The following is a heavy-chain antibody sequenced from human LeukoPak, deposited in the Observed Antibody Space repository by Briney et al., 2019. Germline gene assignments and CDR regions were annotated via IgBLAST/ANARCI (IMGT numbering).Heavy chain of an antibody. CDR1: DGPISTYW. V-gene: IGHV4-4*07. Sequence: PSETLSLTCTVSDGPISTYWGDWIRHPARKGLESIGLIHISGSTDYNPSLKTRVSMSVDTARDQFSLKLSSVTAADTAVYYCAREVPGYHDGSGYSGATFDYWGQGTLVTVSS. D-gene: IGHD3-22*01. CDR2: IHISGST. J-gene: IGHJ4*02. CDR3: AREVPGYHDGSGYSGATFDY.